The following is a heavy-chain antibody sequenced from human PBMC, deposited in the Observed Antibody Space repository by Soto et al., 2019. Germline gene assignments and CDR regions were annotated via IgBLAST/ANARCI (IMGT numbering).Heavy chain of an antibody. V-gene: IGHV4-4*07. D-gene: IGHD4-17*01. CDR3: ARFSGDYYYYYGMDV. CDR2: VYSTGTI. Sequence: LSLTCTVSGDFISYYSWAWIRQSAGKGLEWIGRVYSTGTIFYNPSLKSRATMSVDTSKNQFSLKLTSVNAADTAVYYCARFSGDYYYYYGMDVWGQGTTVTVSS. J-gene: IGHJ6*02. CDR1: GDFISYYS.